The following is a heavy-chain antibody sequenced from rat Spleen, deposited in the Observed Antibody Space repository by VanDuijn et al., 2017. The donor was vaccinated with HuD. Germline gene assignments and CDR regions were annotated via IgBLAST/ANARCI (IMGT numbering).Heavy chain of an antibody. CDR1: GFTFDDYF. CDR2: ISPTGGST. V-gene: IGHV5-25*01. CDR3: ARRGYNNYFFDY. J-gene: IGHJ2*01. D-gene: IGHD1-10*01. Sequence: EVQLVESGGGFVQPGRSLKLSCVASGFTFDDYFIAWVRQAPTKGLEWVASISPTGGSTYYRDSVKGRFTISRDNAKSTPYLRMDSLRSEDTATYYCARRGYNNYFFDYWGQGVMVTVSA.